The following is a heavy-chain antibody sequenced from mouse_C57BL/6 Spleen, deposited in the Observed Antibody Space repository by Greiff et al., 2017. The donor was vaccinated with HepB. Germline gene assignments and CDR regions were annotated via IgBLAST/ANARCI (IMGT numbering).Heavy chain of an antibody. CDR1: GYTFPDYE. CDR2: IDPETGGT. D-gene: IGHD4-1*01. CDR3: TRGLGRGRFAY. V-gene: IGHV1-15*01. Sequence: VQLQQSGAELVRPGASVTLSCKASGYTFPDYEMHWVKQTPVHGLEWIGAIDPETGGTAYNQKFKGKAILTADKSSSTAYMELRSLTSEDSAVYYCTRGLGRGRFAYWGQGTLVTVSA. J-gene: IGHJ3*01.